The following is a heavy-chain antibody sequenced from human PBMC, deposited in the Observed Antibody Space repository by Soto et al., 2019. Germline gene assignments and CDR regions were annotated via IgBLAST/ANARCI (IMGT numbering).Heavy chain of an antibody. CDR2: IYQSGST. V-gene: IGHV4-4*02. J-gene: IGHJ6*02. CDR3: ARVIAGAGTEAYYGMDV. CDR1: GGSISSNDW. Sequence: QVQLQESGPGLVKPSGTLSLTCAVSGGSISSNDWWSWVRQPPGKGLQWIGEIYQSGSTNYNPSLKSRGTISVDKSKKQFSRKMSSVTAADTAVYYCARVIAGAGTEAYYGMDVWGQGTTVTVSS. D-gene: IGHD6-13*01.